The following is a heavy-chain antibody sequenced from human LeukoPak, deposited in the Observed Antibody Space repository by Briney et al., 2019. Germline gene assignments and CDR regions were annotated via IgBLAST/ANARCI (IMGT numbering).Heavy chain of an antibody. J-gene: IGHJ4*02. CDR1: GGSISSYY. Sequence: PSETLSLTCTVSGGSISSYYWTWIRQPAGKGLEWIGRIYTTGSTNYNPSLNSRVTMSVDTSKNQFSLKLSSVTAADTAVYYCARLIAVAGKAGFDYWGQGTLVTVSS. CDR2: IYTTGST. V-gene: IGHV4-4*07. D-gene: IGHD6-19*01. CDR3: ARLIAVAGKAGFDY.